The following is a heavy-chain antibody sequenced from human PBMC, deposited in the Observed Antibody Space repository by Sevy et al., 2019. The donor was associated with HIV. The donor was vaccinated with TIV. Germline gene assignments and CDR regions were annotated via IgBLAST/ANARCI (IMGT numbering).Heavy chain of an antibody. D-gene: IGHD3-22*01. CDR3: AKDTIVVVGEALDV. J-gene: IGHJ3*01. CDR2: ISGRDTGT. V-gene: IGHV3-23*01. Sequence: GGSLRLSCAVSGFTFSNYAMSWVRLAPGKGLEWVSAISGRDTGTFYAASVKGRFTISRDNSKNTLYLQMNSLRAEDTALYYCAKDTIVVVGEALDVWGRGTMVTVSS. CDR1: GFTFSNYA.